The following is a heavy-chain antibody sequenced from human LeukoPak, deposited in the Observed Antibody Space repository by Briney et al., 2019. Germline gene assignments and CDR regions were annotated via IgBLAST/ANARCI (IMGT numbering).Heavy chain of an antibody. CDR2: IWYDGSNK. J-gene: IGHJ6*02. CDR1: GFTFSSYG. CDR3: ARDLGQWLTLYYYYYGMDV. D-gene: IGHD3-22*01. V-gene: IGHV3-33*01. Sequence: GGPLRLSCAASGFTFSSYGMHWVRQAPGKGLEWVAVIWYDGSNKYYADSVKGRFTISRDNSKNTLYLQMNSLRAEDTAVYYCARDLGQWLTLYYYYYGMDVWGQGTTVTVSS.